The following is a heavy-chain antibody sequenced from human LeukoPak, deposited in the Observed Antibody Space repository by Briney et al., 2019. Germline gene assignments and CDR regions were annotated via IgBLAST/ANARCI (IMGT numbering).Heavy chain of an antibody. V-gene: IGHV3-53*01. CDR2: IYSGGST. D-gene: IGHD5-18*01. CDR1: GFTVSSNY. J-gene: IGHJ4*02. CDR3: AREGYSYGLDY. Sequence: GGSLRLSCAASGFTVSSNYMTWVRQAPGKGLEWVSVIYSGGSTYYADSVKGRFTISRDNSKNILYLQMNSLRAEDTAVYYCAREGYSYGLDYWGQGTLVTVSS.